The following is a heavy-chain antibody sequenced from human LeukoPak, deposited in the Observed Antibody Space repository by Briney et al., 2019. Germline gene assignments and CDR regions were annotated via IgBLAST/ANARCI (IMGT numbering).Heavy chain of an antibody. V-gene: IGHV1-69*13. CDR2: IIPIFGTA. CDR3: ARTRGSHISMAYLDY. Sequence: GASVKVSCKASGDTFSAYSLNWVRQAPGQGLEWMGGIIPIFGTANYAQKFQGRVTITADESTSTAYMELSSLRSDDTAVYYCARTRGSHISMAYLDYWGQGTLVTVSS. D-gene: IGHD2/OR15-2a*01. J-gene: IGHJ4*02. CDR1: GDTFSAYS.